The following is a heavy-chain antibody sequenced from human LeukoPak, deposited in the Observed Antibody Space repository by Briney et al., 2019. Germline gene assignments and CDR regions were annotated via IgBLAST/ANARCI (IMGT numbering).Heavy chain of an antibody. J-gene: IGHJ4*02. CDR3: ASITVVTPRAADY. CDR1: GGSFSGYY. V-gene: IGHV4-34*01. D-gene: IGHD4-23*01. CDR2: INHSGST. Sequence: SETLSLTCAVYGGSFSGYYWSWIRQPPGKGLEWIGEINHSGSTNYNPSLKSRVTISVDTSKNQFSLKLSSVTAADTAVYYCASITVVTPRAADYWGQGTLVTVSS.